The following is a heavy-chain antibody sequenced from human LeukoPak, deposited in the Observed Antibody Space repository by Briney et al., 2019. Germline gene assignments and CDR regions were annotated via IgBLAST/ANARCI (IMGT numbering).Heavy chain of an antibody. CDR1: GYTFTSYG. CDR3: AREGSITMVRGVINY. Sequence: GASVKVSCKASGYTFTSYGISWVRQAPGQGLEWMGWISAYNGNTNYAQKLQGRVTMTTDTSTSTDYMELRSLRSDDTAVYSCAREGSITMVRGVINYWGQGTLVTVSS. V-gene: IGHV1-18*01. D-gene: IGHD3-10*01. CDR2: ISAYNGNT. J-gene: IGHJ4*02.